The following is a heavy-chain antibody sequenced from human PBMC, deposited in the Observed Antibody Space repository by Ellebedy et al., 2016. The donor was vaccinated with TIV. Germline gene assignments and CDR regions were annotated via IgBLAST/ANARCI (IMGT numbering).Heavy chain of an antibody. V-gene: IGHV1-8*01. CDR1: GYTFTSYG. J-gene: IGHJ4*02. D-gene: IGHD6-19*01. Sequence: ASVKVSCXASGYTFTSYGINWVRQATGQGLEWMGWMNPSSGNTGYAQKFQGRLTMTRNTSISTAYMELSTLTSEDTAVYYCAKGGEIEVAADWGQGTLVTVSS. CDR2: MNPSSGNT. CDR3: AKGGEIEVAAD.